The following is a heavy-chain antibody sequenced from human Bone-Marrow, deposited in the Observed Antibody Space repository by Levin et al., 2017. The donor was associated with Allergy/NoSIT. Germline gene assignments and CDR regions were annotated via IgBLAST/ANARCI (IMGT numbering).Heavy chain of an antibody. J-gene: IGHJ6*03. V-gene: IGHV3-30*18. CDR1: GFTFTNYG. CDR3: AKSGRETPPRSGFRWDVVGVPAEVRAATLRDYYYMDV. CDR2: ISSDGSNK. D-gene: IGHD2-2*01. Sequence: PGGSLRLSCAASGFTFTNYGMHWVRQAPGKGLQWVAFISSDGSNKYSAASVRGRFSISRDNSRNTLYLQMNSLSDEDTALYYCAKSGRETPPRSGFRWDVVGVPAEVRAATLRDYYYMDVWGKGTTVTVSS.